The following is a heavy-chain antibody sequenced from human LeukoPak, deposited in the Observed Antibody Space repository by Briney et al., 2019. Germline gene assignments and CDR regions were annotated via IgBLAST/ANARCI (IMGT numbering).Heavy chain of an antibody. CDR3: AKDYGSFTGT. V-gene: IGHV3-30*18. D-gene: IGHD1-26*01. Sequence: GGSLRLSCAASGFTFSSYGMHWVRQAPGKGLEWVAVISYDGSSKYYADSVKGRFTISRDNSKNTLYLQMNSLRAEDTAVYYCAKDYGSFTGTWGQGTLVTVSS. CDR1: GFTFSSYG. CDR2: ISYDGSSK. J-gene: IGHJ5*02.